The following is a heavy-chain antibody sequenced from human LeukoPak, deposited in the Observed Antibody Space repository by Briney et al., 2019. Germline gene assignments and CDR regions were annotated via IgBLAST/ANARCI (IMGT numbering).Heavy chain of an antibody. J-gene: IGHJ4*02. CDR1: GGSISSYY. D-gene: IGHD3-22*01. CDR3: ARQTPPSYYYDSRGFDY. Sequence: SETLSLTCTVSGGSISSYYWSWIRQPPGKGLEWIGYIYYSGSTNYNPSLKSRVTISVDTSKNQFSLKLGSVTAADTAVYYCARQTPPSYYYDSRGFDYWGQGTLVTVSS. CDR2: IYYSGST. V-gene: IGHV4-59*08.